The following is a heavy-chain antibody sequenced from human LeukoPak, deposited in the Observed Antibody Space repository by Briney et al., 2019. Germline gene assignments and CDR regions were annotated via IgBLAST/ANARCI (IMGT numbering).Heavy chain of an antibody. CDR2: IKQDGSEK. CDR3: ARGGTIAVAGSIDY. Sequence: GGSLRLSCAASGFTFSSYWMSWLRQAPGKGLEWGANIKQDGSEKYYVDSVKGRFTISRDNAKNSLYLQMNSLRAEDTAVYYCARGGTIAVAGSIDYWGQGTLVTVSS. CDR1: GFTFSSYW. J-gene: IGHJ4*02. V-gene: IGHV3-7*01. D-gene: IGHD6-19*01.